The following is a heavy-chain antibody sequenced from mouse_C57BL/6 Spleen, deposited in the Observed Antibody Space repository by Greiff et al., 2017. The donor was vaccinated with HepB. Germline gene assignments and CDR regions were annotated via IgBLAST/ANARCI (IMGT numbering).Heavy chain of an antibody. CDR1: GYTFTSYG. J-gene: IGHJ3*01. D-gene: IGHD3-2*02. V-gene: IGHV1-81*01. Sequence: QVQLKQSGAELARPGASVKLSCKASGYTFTSYGISWVKQRTGQGLEWIGEIYPRSGNTYYNEKFKGKATLTADKSSSTAYMELRSLTSKDSAVYFCARRSSGSAWFAYWGQGTLVTVSA. CDR2: IYPRSGNT. CDR3: ARRSSGSAWFAY.